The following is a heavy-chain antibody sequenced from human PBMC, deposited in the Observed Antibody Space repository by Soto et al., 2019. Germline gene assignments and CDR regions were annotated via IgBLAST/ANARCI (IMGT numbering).Heavy chain of an antibody. Sequence: GGSLRLSCAASGFTFSSYSMNWVRQAPGKGLEWVSYISGSSGSIYYADSVKGRITISRDNAKNSLYLQMNSLRAEDTAVYYCAKRFTLVATVSGFDHWGQGTLVTVSS. V-gene: IGHV3-48*01. CDR3: AKRFTLVATVSGFDH. D-gene: IGHD5-12*01. CDR2: ISGSSGSI. CDR1: GFTFSSYS. J-gene: IGHJ5*02.